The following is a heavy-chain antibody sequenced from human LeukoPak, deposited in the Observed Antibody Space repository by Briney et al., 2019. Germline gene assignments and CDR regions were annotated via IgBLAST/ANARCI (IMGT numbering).Heavy chain of an antibody. D-gene: IGHD2-2*01. J-gene: IGHJ4*02. CDR1: GFTFSSYE. Sequence: GGSLRLSCAASGFTFSSYEMNWVRQAPGKGLEWVSYISSSGRTIYYADSVKGRFTMSRDNAKNSLYLQTNSLRAEDTAVYYCARVDCSSTSCYSGFSYFDYWGQGTLVTVSS. CDR3: ARVDCSSTSCYSGFSYFDY. V-gene: IGHV3-48*03. CDR2: ISSSGRTI.